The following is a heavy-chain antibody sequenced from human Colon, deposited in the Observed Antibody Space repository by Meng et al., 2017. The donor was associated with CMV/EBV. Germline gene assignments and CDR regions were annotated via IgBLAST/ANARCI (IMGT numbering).Heavy chain of an antibody. D-gene: IGHD6-13*01. CDR1: GFTFSNYI. CDR2: IYSGGTAA. Sequence: GESLKISCAASGFTFSNYIMSWVRQAPGKGLEWVAEIYSGGTAASYADSVKGRFTVSRDNSRNMVYLQMNSLRADDTAVYYCGKQLAAAGLCIDYWGQGTLVTVSS. V-gene: IGHV3-23*03. J-gene: IGHJ4*02. CDR3: GKQLAAAGLCIDY.